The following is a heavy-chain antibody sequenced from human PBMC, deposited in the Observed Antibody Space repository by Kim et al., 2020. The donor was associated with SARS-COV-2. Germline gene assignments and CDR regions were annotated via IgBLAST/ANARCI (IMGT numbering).Heavy chain of an antibody. CDR1: GFTFSSSW. D-gene: IGHD3-22*01. CDR3: ARDLVLITHARYFHY. CDR2: IKQDGSEK. Sequence: GGSLRLSCAASGFTFSSSWMSWVRQSPGKGLEWVANIKQDGSEKYYVDALKGRFTISRDNAKNSLFLDMNSLRAEATAVYYCARDLVLITHARYFHYGG. V-gene: IGHV3-7*03. J-gene: IGHJ4*01.